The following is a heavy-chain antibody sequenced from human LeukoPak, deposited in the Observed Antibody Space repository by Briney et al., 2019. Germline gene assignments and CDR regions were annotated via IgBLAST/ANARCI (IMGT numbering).Heavy chain of an antibody. D-gene: IGHD5-18*01. Sequence: PSETLSLTCTVSGGTISSSSYYWAWIRQPLGKGLEWIGSIYYSGSTNYNPSLKSRVTISVDTSKNQFSLKVSSVTAADTAVYYCARDSSAVDTAMVRGWFDPWGQGTLVTVSS. CDR3: ARDSSAVDTAMVRGWFDP. V-gene: IGHV4-39*07. J-gene: IGHJ5*02. CDR2: IYYSGST. CDR1: GGTISSSSYY.